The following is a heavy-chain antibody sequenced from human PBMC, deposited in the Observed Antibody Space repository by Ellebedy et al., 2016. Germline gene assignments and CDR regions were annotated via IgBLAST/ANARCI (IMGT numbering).Heavy chain of an antibody. CDR3: ASHMASDAFNI. Sequence: SETLSLTCAVSGGSISSTYWWSWVRQTPGKGLEWIGEIYHSGTTNYNPSLKSRVTISIDKSDNQFSLMLLSVTAADTAVYYCASHMASDAFNIWGQGTMVTVSS. J-gene: IGHJ3*02. D-gene: IGHD2-21*01. CDR1: GGSISSTYW. V-gene: IGHV4-4*02. CDR2: IYHSGTT.